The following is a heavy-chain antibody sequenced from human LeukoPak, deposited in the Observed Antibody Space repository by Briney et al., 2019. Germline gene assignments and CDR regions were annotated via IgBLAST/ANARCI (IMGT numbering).Heavy chain of an antibody. Sequence: ASVKVSCKASGYTFTSYGISWVRQAPGQGLEWMGWISAYNGNTNYAQKLQGRVTMTRNTSISTAYMELSSLRSEDTAVYYCAREMESLLWFGAFPGGWGQGTLVTVSS. V-gene: IGHV1-18*01. CDR1: GYTFTSYG. CDR2: ISAYNGNT. CDR3: AREMESLLWFGAFPGG. J-gene: IGHJ4*02. D-gene: IGHD3-10*01.